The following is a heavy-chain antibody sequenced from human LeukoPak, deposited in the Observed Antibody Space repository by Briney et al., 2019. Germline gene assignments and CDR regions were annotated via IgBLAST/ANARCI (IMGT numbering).Heavy chain of an antibody. CDR3: ARAGPAYSFDH. Sequence: KPSETLSLTCTVSGDSISSYYWSWIRQLPGKGLEWIAYIYSSGSTHHNPSLKSRVATSVDTSKNQLSLKLNSVTAADAAVYYCARAGPAYSFDHWGQGTLVTVSS. D-gene: IGHD4-11*01. CDR2: IYSSGST. V-gene: IGHV4-59*01. J-gene: IGHJ4*02. CDR1: GDSISSYY.